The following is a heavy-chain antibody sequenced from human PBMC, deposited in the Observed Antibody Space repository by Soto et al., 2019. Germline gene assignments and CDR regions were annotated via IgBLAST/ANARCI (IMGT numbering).Heavy chain of an antibody. D-gene: IGHD4-17*01. J-gene: IGHJ4*02. CDR1: GFTFSSYW. Sequence: EVQLVESGGGLVQPGRSLRLSCAASGFTFSSYWMSWVRQAPGKGLEWVANIKQDGSKKYYVNSVKGRFTISRDNAKNSLYLQMNSLRAEDTAVYYCARDLASTTIPNYWGQGTLVTVSS. CDR2: IKQDGSKK. CDR3: ARDLASTTIPNY. V-gene: IGHV3-7*04.